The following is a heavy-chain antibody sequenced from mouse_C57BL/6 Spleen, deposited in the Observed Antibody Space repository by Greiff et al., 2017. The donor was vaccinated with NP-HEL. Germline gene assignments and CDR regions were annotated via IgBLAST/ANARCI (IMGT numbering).Heavy chain of an antibody. V-gene: IGHV2-9*01. J-gene: IGHJ1*03. CDR1: GFSLTSYG. CDR2: IWGGGCT. D-gene: IGHD2-4*01. CDR3: AKHVEGLRRGYFDV. Sequence: VMLVESGPGLVAPSQSLSITCTVSGFSLTSYGVDWVRQPPGKGLEWLGVIWGGGCTNYNSALMSRLSISKDNSKSQMILKRNSLQTDDTAIYYCAKHVEGLRRGYFDVWGTGTTVTVSS.